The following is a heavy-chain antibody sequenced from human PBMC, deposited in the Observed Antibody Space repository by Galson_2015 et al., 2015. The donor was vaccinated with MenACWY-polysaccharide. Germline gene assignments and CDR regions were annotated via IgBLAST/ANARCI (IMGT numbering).Heavy chain of an antibody. CDR1: GFTFNSYA. CDR2: ISYDETNK. J-gene: IGHJ6*02. D-gene: IGHD2/OR15-2a*01. Sequence: SLRLSCAASGFTFNSYAMHWVRQAPGKGLEWLAVISYDETNKYNTDSVKGRFTISRDNSKNTLYLQMNSLRAEDTAVFYCARAYCDRITCYGMDVWGQGTTV. CDR3: ARAYCDRITCYGMDV. V-gene: IGHV3-30-3*01.